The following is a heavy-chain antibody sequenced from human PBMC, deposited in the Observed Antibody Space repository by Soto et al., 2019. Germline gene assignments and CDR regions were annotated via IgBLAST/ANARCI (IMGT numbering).Heavy chain of an antibody. CDR3: AKLGPGYCSGGSCYSSPNYYFDY. Sequence: ESGGGLVQPGGSLRLSCAASGFTFSSYAMSWVRQAPGKGLEWVSAISGSGGSTYYADSVKGRFTISRDNSKNTLYLQMNSLRAEDTAVYYCAKLGPGYCSGGSCYSSPNYYFDYWGQGTLVTVSS. CDR1: GFTFSSYA. D-gene: IGHD2-15*01. CDR2: ISGSGGST. V-gene: IGHV3-23*01. J-gene: IGHJ4*02.